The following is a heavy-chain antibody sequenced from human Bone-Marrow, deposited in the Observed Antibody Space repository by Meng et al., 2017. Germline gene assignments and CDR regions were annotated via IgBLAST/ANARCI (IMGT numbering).Heavy chain of an antibody. J-gene: IGHJ5*02. CDR3: ARGYCGGDCYIPFDNWFDP. Sequence: LQLQEADSGLVKPSQTLSHTGPVLGCLISSGGYSWSWIRQPPGKGLEWIGYIYHSGSTYYNPSLKSRVTISVDRSKNQFSLKLSSVTAADTAVYYCARGYCGGDCYIPFDNWFDPWGQGTLVTVSS. CDR1: GCLISSGGYS. V-gene: IGHV4-30-2*01. CDR2: IYHSGST. D-gene: IGHD2-21*02.